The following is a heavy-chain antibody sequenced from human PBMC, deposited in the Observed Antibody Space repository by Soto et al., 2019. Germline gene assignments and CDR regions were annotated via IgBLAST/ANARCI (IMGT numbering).Heavy chain of an antibody. Sequence: GASVKVSCKASGYTFTSYYMHWVRQAPGQGLEWMGIINPSGGSTSYAQKFQGRVTMTRDTSTSTVYMELSSLRSEDTAVYYCARDPTIETKYYDFWSGYSGMDVWGQGTKVTVSS. CDR3: ARDPTIETKYYDFWSGYSGMDV. CDR2: INPSGGST. J-gene: IGHJ6*02. CDR1: GYTFTSYY. V-gene: IGHV1-46*01. D-gene: IGHD3-3*01.